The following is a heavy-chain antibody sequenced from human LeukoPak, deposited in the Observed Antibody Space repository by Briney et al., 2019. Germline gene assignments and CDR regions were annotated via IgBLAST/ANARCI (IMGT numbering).Heavy chain of an antibody. J-gene: IGHJ3*02. D-gene: IGHD3-22*01. CDR1: GGSISSSNW. CDR3: ARDLSNYYDSSGLPNAFDI. CDR2: IYHSGST. V-gene: IGHV4-4*02. Sequence: SETLSLTCAVSGGSISSSNWWSWVRQPPGKGLEWIGEIYHSGSTNYNPSLKSRVTISVDKSKNQFSLKLSSVTDADTAVYYCARDLSNYYDSSGLPNAFDIWGQGTMVTVSS.